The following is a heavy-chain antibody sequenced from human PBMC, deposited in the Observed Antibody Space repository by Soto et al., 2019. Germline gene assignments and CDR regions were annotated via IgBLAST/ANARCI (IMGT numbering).Heavy chain of an antibody. CDR2: IIPISGTA. CDR3: AREFEEAKLGFFEY. CDR1: GCTFSSYA. Sequence: SVKVSCEASGCTFSSYAISWVRQAPGQGLEWMGGIIPISGTANYAQKFQGRVTITADESTSTAYMELSSLRSEDTAVYYCAREFEEAKLGFFEYWGQGTLVNVSS. D-gene: IGHD6-13*01. V-gene: IGHV1-69*13. J-gene: IGHJ4*02.